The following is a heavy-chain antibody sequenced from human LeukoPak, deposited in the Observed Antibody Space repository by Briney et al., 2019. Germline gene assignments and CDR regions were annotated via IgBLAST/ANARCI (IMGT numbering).Heavy chain of an antibody. CDR3: ARQPPPEYRSRCSPIDY. J-gene: IGHJ4*02. D-gene: IGHD6-13*01. Sequence: PAETLSLTCTVSGGSISSYNYYWGWLRQPPGKGLEWIRRIYYSETAYYNTSLKSRVTISVDTSKNQFSLKLTSVTVADTAVYYCARQPPPEYRSRCSPIDYWGQGTLVTV. V-gene: IGHV4-39*01. CDR2: IYYSETA. CDR1: GGSISSYNYY.